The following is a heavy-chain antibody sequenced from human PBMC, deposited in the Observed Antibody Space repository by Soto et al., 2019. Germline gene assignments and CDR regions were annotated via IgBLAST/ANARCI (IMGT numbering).Heavy chain of an antibody. CDR2: IYYSGST. J-gene: IGHJ4*02. Sequence: QVQLQESGPGLVKPSETLSLTCTVSGGSISSYYWSWIRQPPGKGLEWIGYIYYSGSTNYNPSLKSRVTISVDTSKNQFSLKLSSVTAADTAVYSCARRLGSGEFDYWGQGTLVTVSS. CDR3: ARRLGSGEFDY. V-gene: IGHV4-59*08. CDR1: GGSISSYY. D-gene: IGHD3-10*01.